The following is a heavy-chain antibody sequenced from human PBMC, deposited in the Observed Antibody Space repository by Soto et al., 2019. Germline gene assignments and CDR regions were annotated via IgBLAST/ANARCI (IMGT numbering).Heavy chain of an antibody. D-gene: IGHD2-15*01. Sequence: GGSLRLSCAASGFTFSSYGMHWVRQAPGKGLEWVAVISYDGSNKYYADSVKGRFTISRDNSKNTLYLQMNSLRAEDTAVYYCAKAAVDPQARDGLTRNPPEDDAFDIWGQGTMVTVS. CDR1: GFTFSSYG. V-gene: IGHV3-30*18. CDR3: AKAAVDPQARDGLTRNPPEDDAFDI. CDR2: ISYDGSNK. J-gene: IGHJ3*02.